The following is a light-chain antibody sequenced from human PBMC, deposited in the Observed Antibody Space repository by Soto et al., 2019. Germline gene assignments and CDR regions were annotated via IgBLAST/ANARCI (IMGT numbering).Light chain of an antibody. Sequence: EIVMTQSPDTLSVSPGERATLSCRASQSVSSNLAWYQQKPGQAPRLLIYDASTRAPGFPDRFSGSKSGTDFTLTIRGLEPEDAAVYYCQQYGSSPITFGQGTRLEI. J-gene: IGKJ5*01. V-gene: IGKV3-20*01. CDR1: QSVSSN. CDR3: QQYGSSPIT. CDR2: DAS.